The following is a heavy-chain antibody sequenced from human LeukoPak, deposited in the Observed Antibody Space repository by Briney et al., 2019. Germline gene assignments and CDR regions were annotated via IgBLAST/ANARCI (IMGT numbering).Heavy chain of an antibody. V-gene: IGHV4-30-2*01. D-gene: IGHD6-19*01. J-gene: IGHJ6*02. CDR1: GGSISSGGYY. CDR2: IYHSGST. CDR3: ARVSGVAGAYGMDV. Sequence: PSQTLSLTCTVSGGSISSGGYYWIWIRQPPGKGLEWIGYIYHSGSTYYNPSLKSRVTISVDRSKNQFSLKLSSVTAADTAVYYCARVSGVAGAYGMDVWGQGTTVTVSS.